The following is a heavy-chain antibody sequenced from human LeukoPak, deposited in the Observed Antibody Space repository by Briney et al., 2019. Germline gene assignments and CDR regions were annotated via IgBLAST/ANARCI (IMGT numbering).Heavy chain of an antibody. V-gene: IGHV1-18*04. D-gene: IGHD4-17*01. CDR2: ISAYNGNT. J-gene: IGHJ4*02. Sequence: ASVKVSCKASGYTFTGYYMHWVRQAPGQGLEWMGWISAYNGNTNYAQKLQGRVTMTTDTSTSTAYMELRSLRSDDTAVYYCARAVGLGDYGFDYWGQGTLVTVSS. CDR1: GYTFTGYY. CDR3: ARAVGLGDYGFDY.